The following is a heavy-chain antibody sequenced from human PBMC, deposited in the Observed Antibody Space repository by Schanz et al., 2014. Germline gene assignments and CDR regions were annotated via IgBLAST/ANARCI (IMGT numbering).Heavy chain of an antibody. CDR1: GGTFSTYT. D-gene: IGHD6-13*01. Sequence: QVQLVQSGAEVKKPGSSVKVSCKASGGTFSTYTISWVRQAPGQGLEWMGRIIPVLAIADYAQKFQGRVTITADKSTFTAYMDVSSLRSEDTAVYYCASSGAGYSSSWDFDYWGQGTLVTVSS. CDR2: IIPVLAIA. CDR3: ASSGAGYSSSWDFDY. J-gene: IGHJ4*02. V-gene: IGHV1-69*09.